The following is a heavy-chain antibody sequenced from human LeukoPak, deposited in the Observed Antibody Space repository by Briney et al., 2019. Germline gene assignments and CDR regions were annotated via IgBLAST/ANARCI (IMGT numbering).Heavy chain of an antibody. CDR1: GFTVSSNY. CDR2: IYTDGST. CDR3: ARGPALVIGDAFDI. J-gene: IGHJ3*02. V-gene: IGHV3-66*01. Sequence: PGGSLRLSCAVSGFTVSSNYMSWVRQAPGKGLEWVSVIYTDGSTYYADSVKGRFTISRDNSKNTVFLQMNSLRAEDTSIYFCARGPALVIGDAFDIWGQGTEVTVSS.